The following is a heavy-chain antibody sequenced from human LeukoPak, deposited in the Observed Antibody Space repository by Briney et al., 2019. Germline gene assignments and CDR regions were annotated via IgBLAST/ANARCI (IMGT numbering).Heavy chain of an antibody. V-gene: IGHV4-61*02. J-gene: IGHJ6*03. CDR1: GGSISSGTYY. D-gene: IGHD7-27*01. CDR2: IYTSGST. Sequence: PSETLSLTCTVSGGSISSGTYYWSWIRQPAGKGLEWIGRIYTSGSTNYNPSLKSRVTISVDTSKNQFSLKLRSVTAADTAVYYCARVVWGGDYHYSMDVWGKRTTVIVSS. CDR3: ARVVWGGDYHYSMDV.